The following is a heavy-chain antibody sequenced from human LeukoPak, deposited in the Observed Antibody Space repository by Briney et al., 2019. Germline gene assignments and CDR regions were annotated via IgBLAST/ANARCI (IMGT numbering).Heavy chain of an antibody. J-gene: IGHJ6*02. CDR1: GFTFRTYW. Sequence: PGGSLRLSCAASGFTFRTYWMTWVRQVPGRGPEWVANVNRDGSETYYLDSVKGRFTISKDNAKNSLYLQMNSLRAEDTALYHCARNNGMDVWGQGTTVIVSS. V-gene: IGHV3-7*03. CDR3: ARNNGMDV. CDR2: VNRDGSET.